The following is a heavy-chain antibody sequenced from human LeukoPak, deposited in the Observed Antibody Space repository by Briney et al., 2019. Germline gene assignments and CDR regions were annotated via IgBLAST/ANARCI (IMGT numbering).Heavy chain of an antibody. V-gene: IGHV4-34*01. Sequence: SETLSLTCAVYGGSFSGYYWSWIRQPPGKGLEWIGEINHSGSTNYNPSLKSRVTISVDTSKNQFSLKLSSVTAADTAVYYCARSIAVAGFDPWGQGTLVTVSS. J-gene: IGHJ5*02. CDR3: ARSIAVAGFDP. CDR2: INHSGST. D-gene: IGHD6-19*01. CDR1: GGSFSGYY.